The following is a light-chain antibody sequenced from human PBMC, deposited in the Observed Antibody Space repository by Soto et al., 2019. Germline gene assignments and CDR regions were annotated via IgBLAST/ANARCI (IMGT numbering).Light chain of an antibody. CDR1: QSVSSSY. J-gene: IGKJ1*01. Sequence: EIVLTQSPGTLSLSPEERATLSCRASQSVSSSYLAWYQQKPGQAPRLLIFGASSRATGIPDRFSGSGSGTDFTLTISRLEPEDFAVYYCQQYVGSPQTFGQGTKVDIK. V-gene: IGKV3-20*01. CDR3: QQYVGSPQT. CDR2: GAS.